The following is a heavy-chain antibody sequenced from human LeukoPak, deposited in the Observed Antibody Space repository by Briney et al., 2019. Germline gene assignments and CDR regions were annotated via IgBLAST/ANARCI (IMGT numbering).Heavy chain of an antibody. CDR3: ARVRFDT. J-gene: IGHJ5*02. D-gene: IGHD3-3*01. V-gene: IGHV3-48*03. CDR1: GFSFSTYE. CDR2: ISSSGSSI. Sequence: GGSLRLSCAASGFSFSTYEMNWVRQAPGKGLEWVSYISSSGSSINYADSVKGRFTISRDNAKNSLYLQMSSLGAEDTAVYYCARVRFDTWGQGTLVTVSS.